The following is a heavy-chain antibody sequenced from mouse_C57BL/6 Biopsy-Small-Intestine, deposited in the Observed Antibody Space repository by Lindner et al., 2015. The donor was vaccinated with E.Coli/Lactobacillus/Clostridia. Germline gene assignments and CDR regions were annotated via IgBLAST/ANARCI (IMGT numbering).Heavy chain of an antibody. D-gene: IGHD6-5*01. CDR2: IIPIYGAT. Sequence: SVKVSCKASGGTFSSYAISWVRQAPGQGLEWMGGIIPIYGATNYAQKFQDRVTITADESPSTAYMELSSLRSEDTAVYYCARGRYPVFVDKYYFDYWGQGTLVTVSS. CDR1: GGTFSSYA. J-gene: IGHJ2*01. V-gene: IGHV1S126*01. CDR3: ARGRYPVFVDKYYFDY.